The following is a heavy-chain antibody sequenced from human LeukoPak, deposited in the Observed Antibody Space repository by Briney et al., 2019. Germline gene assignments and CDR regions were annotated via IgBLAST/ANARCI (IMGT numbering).Heavy chain of an antibody. D-gene: IGHD3-10*01. CDR1: GFTFSSYG. CDR2: ISGSGGST. V-gene: IGHV3-23*01. Sequence: GGTLRLSCAASGFTFSSYGMSWVRQAPGKGLEWVSAISGSGGSTYYADSVKGRFTISRDNSKNTLYLQMNSLRAEDTAVYYCAKDRGIISDYWGQGTLVTISS. CDR3: AKDRGIISDY. J-gene: IGHJ4*02.